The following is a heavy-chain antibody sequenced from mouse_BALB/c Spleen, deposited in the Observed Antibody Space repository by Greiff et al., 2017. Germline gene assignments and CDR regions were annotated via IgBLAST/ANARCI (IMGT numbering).Heavy chain of an antibody. CDR3: NAGGGDSSGYGAMDY. Sequence: EVQLVESGAELVRSGASVKLSCTASGFNIKDYYMHWVKQRPEQGLEWIGWIDPENGDTEYAPKFQGKATMTADTSSNTAYLQLSSLTSEDTAVYYCNAGGGDSSGYGAMDYWGQGTSVTVSS. CDR2: IDPENGDT. CDR1: GFNIKDYY. J-gene: IGHJ4*01. D-gene: IGHD3-2*01. V-gene: IGHV14-4*02.